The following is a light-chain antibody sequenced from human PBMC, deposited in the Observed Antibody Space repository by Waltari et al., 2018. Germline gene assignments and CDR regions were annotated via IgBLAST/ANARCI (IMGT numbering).Light chain of an antibody. J-gene: IGKJ1*01. CDR3: QHYNNWGT. CDR1: QSISSN. V-gene: IGKV3-15*01. CDR2: GAS. Sequence: DIVMTQSPATLSVSPGERVALSCRASQSISSNLAWYPQKPGQAPRLLMYGASIRATGIPGRVSGSGSGTEVTLTISSLQAEEVAVYYCQHYNNWGTFGQGTKVEV.